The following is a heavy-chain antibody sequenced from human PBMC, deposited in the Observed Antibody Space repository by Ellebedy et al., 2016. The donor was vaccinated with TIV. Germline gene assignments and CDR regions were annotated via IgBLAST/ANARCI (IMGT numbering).Heavy chain of an antibody. J-gene: IGHJ4*02. CDR2: MSGDGKKK. CDR1: GFSFSSHG. D-gene: IGHD2-15*01. V-gene: IGHV3-30*03. Sequence: PGGSLRLSCATSGFSFSSHGIHWVRQAPGKGLEWLALMSGDGKKKHYADFVKGRFTVSRDNSRNAVFLQMNTLRPDDTALYFCARSPWSGLLVDATPADFWGQGTVVVVSS. CDR3: ARSPWSGLLVDATPADF.